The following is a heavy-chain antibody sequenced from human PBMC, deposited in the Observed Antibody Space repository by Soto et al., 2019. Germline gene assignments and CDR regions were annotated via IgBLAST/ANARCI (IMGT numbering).Heavy chain of an antibody. V-gene: IGHV4-31*03. Sequence: QVQLQESGPGLVKPSQTLSLTCTVSGGSISSGGYYWSWIRQHPGKGLEWIGYIYYSGSTYYNPSLKSRVAISVDTSKNQFSLKLSSVTAADTAVYYCARAPLWFGDPGYYGMDVWGQGTTVTVSS. CDR1: GGSISSGGYY. J-gene: IGHJ6*02. D-gene: IGHD3-10*01. CDR2: IYYSGST. CDR3: ARAPLWFGDPGYYGMDV.